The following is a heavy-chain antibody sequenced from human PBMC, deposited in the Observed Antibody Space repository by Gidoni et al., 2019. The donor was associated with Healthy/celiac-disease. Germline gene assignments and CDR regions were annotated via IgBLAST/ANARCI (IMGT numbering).Heavy chain of an antibody. V-gene: IGHV1-2*06. CDR2: INPNSGGT. Sequence: QVQLVQSGAEVKKPGASVKVSCKASGYTFTGYYMHWVRQAPGQGLEWMGRINPNSGGTNYAQKFQGRVTMTRDTSISTAYMELSRLRSDDTAVYYCARDHWGYDYGDYFDYWGQGTLVTVSS. CDR3: ARDHWGYDYGDYFDY. D-gene: IGHD4-17*01. CDR1: GYTFTGYY. J-gene: IGHJ4*02.